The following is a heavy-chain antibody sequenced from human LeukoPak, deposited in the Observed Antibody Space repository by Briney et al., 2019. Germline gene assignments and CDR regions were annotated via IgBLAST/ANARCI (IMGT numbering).Heavy chain of an antibody. Sequence: SETLSLTCTVSGGSIRSSSYYWGWIRQPPGKGLEWNGSIYYSGSTYYNPSLKSRVTISVDTSKNQFSLKLSSVTAADTAVYYCARVVPYYDILTGCFDYWGQGTLVTVSS. CDR3: ARVVPYYDILTGCFDY. V-gene: IGHV4-39*07. J-gene: IGHJ4*02. D-gene: IGHD3-9*01. CDR1: GGSIRSSSYY. CDR2: IYYSGST.